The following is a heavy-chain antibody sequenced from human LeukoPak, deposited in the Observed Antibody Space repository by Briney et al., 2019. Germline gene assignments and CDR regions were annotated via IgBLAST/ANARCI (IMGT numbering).Heavy chain of an antibody. CDR3: ARQAVARPFDL. Sequence: GGSLRLSCAASGFTFSSYSMNWVRQAPGKGLEWVSYISDRSSTIYYADSVKGRFTISRDNAKKSLHLQMNSLRAEDTAVYYCARQAVARPFDLWGQGTMVAVSS. CDR1: GFTFSSYS. V-gene: IGHV3-48*01. CDR2: ISDRSSTI. J-gene: IGHJ3*01.